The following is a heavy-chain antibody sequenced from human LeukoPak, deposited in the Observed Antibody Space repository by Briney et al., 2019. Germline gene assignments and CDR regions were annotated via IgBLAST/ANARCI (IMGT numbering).Heavy chain of an antibody. Sequence: GGSLRLSCAVSGITLSNYGMSWVRQAPGKGLEWVAGISDSGGRTNYADSVKGRFTISRDNPKNTLYLQMNSLRAEDTAVYYCARASWVSNADAVSWGQGTLVTVSS. D-gene: IGHD1-1*01. V-gene: IGHV3-23*01. CDR2: ISDSGGRT. CDR3: ARASWVSNADAVS. CDR1: GITLSNYG. J-gene: IGHJ5*02.